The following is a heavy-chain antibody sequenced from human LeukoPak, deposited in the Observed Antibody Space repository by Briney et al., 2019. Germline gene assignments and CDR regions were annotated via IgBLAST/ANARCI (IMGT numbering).Heavy chain of an antibody. D-gene: IGHD3-22*01. V-gene: IGHV4-4*07. CDR1: GGSISSYY. J-gene: IGHJ4*02. CDR2: IYTSGST. Sequence: SETLSLTCIVSGGSISSYYWSWIWQPAGKGLEWIGRIYTSGSTNYNPSLKSRVTISVDKSKNQFSLKLSSVTAADTAVYYCARVGQDSSGYYRIFDYWGQGTLVTVSS. CDR3: ARVGQDSSGYYRIFDY.